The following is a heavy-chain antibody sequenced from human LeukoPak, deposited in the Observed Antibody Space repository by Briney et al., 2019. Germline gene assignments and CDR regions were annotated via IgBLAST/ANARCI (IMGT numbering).Heavy chain of an antibody. V-gene: IGHV1-46*01. J-gene: IGHJ6*02. CDR1: GYTFTSYY. CDR3: ARWRYSYGLYYGMDV. Sequence: ASVKVSCTASGYTFTSYYMHWVRQAPGQGLEWMGIINPSGGSTSYAQKFQGRVTMTRDTSTSTVYMELSSLRSEDTAVYYCARWRYSYGLYYGMDVWGQGTTVTVSS. D-gene: IGHD5-18*01. CDR2: INPSGGST.